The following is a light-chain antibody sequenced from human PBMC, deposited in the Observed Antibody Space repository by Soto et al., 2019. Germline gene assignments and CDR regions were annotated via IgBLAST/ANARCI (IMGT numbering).Light chain of an antibody. J-gene: IGKJ2*01. V-gene: IGKV1-12*01. CDR2: AAS. Sequence: DIQMTQSPSSVSASVGDRVTITCRASQYISSRLAWYQQKPGKAPKLLIYAASSLRSGVPSRFSGSGSGTDFTLTINSLQPEDFPTYYCQQANSFPYTFGQGTKLEIK. CDR3: QQANSFPYT. CDR1: QYISSR.